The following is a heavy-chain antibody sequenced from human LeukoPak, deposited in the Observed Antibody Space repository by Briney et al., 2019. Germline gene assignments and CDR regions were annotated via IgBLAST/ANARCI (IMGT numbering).Heavy chain of an antibody. Sequence: PGGSLRLSCAASGFTVSSNYMSWVRQAPGKGLEWVSVIYSGGSTYYADSVKGRFTISRDNSKNTLYLQMNSLRAEDTAVYYCAGSRVRYFDWLKAPHFDYWGQGTLVTVSS. CDR2: IYSGGST. V-gene: IGHV3-53*01. J-gene: IGHJ4*02. CDR1: GFTVSSNY. CDR3: AGSRVRYFDWLKAPHFDY. D-gene: IGHD3-9*01.